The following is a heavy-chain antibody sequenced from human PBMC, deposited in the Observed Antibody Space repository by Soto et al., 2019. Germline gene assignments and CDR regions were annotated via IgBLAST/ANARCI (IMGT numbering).Heavy chain of an antibody. J-gene: IGHJ4*02. V-gene: IGHV3-48*01. Sequence: PGGSLRLSCAASGFTFSSYSMSWVRQAPGKGLEWVSYISSTSNTIYYADSVKGRFTISRDNAKNSLYLHMNSLSAEDTAVYYCARDWGCSGGICYRVLDYWGQGTLVTVSS. D-gene: IGHD2-15*01. CDR2: ISSTSNTI. CDR3: ARDWGCSGGICYRVLDY. CDR1: GFTFSSYS.